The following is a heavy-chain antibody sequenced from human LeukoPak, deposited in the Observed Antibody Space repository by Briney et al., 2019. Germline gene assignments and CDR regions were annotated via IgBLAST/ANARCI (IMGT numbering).Heavy chain of an antibody. CDR3: ARDPVPGVVTTEDYFDY. Sequence: QPGGSLRLSCAASGFTFSSYSMNWVRQAPGKGLEWVSYISSSSSTIYYADSVKGRFTISRDNAKNSLYLQMNSLRAEDTAVYYCARDPVPGVVTTEDYFDYWGQGTLVTVSS. D-gene: IGHD2-21*02. CDR1: GFTFSSYS. J-gene: IGHJ4*02. V-gene: IGHV3-48*01. CDR2: ISSSSSTI.